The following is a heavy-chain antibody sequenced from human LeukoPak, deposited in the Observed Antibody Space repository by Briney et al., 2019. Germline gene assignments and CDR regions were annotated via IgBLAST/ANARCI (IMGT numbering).Heavy chain of an antibody. CDR1: GFAFSSYA. D-gene: IGHD3-22*01. Sequence: GGSLRLSCAASGFAFSSYAMSWVRQAPGKGLEWVSAISGSGGSTYYADSVKGRFTISRDNSKNTLYLQMNSLRAEDTAVYYCAKVTTYYYDSSGPDYWGQGTLVTVSS. CDR3: AKVTTYYYDSSGPDY. CDR2: ISGSGGST. V-gene: IGHV3-23*01. J-gene: IGHJ4*02.